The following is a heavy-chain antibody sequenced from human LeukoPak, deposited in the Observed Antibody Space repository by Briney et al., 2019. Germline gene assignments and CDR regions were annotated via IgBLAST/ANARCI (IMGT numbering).Heavy chain of an antibody. CDR2: NSSSGSTI. J-gene: IGHJ4*02. V-gene: IGHV3-11*04. Sequence: GGPLRLSCAASGLTFSDYYMTWIRQAPGKGGEWVAYNSSSGSTIYSADSVKGRFTVSRDNAKNSLFLHMNSLRAEDTAIYYCAIQITMIVVVPYFDYGGQGTLVTVSS. CDR1: GLTFSDYY. D-gene: IGHD3-22*01. CDR3: AIQITMIVVVPYFDY.